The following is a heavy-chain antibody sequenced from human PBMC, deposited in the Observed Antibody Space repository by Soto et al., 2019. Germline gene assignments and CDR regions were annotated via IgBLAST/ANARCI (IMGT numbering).Heavy chain of an antibody. D-gene: IGHD1-1*01. CDR2: VSDSGST. V-gene: IGHV4-59*08. J-gene: IGHJ4*02. CDR1: GGSISNYF. CDR3: ARRTPGTTCFDY. Sequence: QVQLQESGPGLVKPSETLSLTCTVSGGSISNYFWSWIRQPPGKGLEWIGYVSDSGSTNYSPSLGSRVSISVDTSKMQFSLNLRSVTAADTAVYYCARRTPGTTCFDYWGQGTLVIVSS.